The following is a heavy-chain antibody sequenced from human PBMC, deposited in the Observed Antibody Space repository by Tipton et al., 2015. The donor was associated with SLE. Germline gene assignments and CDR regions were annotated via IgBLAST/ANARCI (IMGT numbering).Heavy chain of an antibody. V-gene: IGHV3-7*01. CDR2: IKKDGSEK. CDR1: GFTFSSYW. CDR3: ARDREYCSGDSCLYYFDY. J-gene: IGHJ4*02. D-gene: IGHD2-15*01. Sequence: SLRLSCAASGFTFSSYWMNWVRQAPGKGLEWVANIKKDGSEKYYVDSVKGRFTISRDNARNSLYLQMNSLRAEDTAVYYCARDREYCSGDSCLYYFDYWGQGTLVTVSS.